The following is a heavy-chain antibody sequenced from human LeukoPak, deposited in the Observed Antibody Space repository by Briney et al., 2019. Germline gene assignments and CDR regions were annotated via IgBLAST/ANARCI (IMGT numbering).Heavy chain of an antibody. D-gene: IGHD7-27*01. J-gene: IGHJ4*02. CDR3: ARHRNWDFDY. Sequence: SETLSLTCTVSGGSISSYYRSWIRQPPGKGLEWIGYISHSGSTKYNPSLKSRVTISVDTSKNQFSLKLNSVTAADMAVYYCARHRNWDFDYWGQGTLVTVSS. CDR2: ISHSGST. V-gene: IGHV4-59*08. CDR1: GGSISSYY.